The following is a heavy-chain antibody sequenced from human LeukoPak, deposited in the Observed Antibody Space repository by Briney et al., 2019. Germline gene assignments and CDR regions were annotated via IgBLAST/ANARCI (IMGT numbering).Heavy chain of an antibody. J-gene: IGHJ5*02. Sequence: SETLSLTCTVSGGSISSGSYYWSWIRQPAGKGLEWIGRIYTSGSTNYNPSLKSRVTIPVDTSKNQFSLKLSSVTAADTAVYYCARDLRRASSSSYWFDPWGQGTLVTVSS. V-gene: IGHV4-61*02. D-gene: IGHD6-6*01. CDR2: IYTSGST. CDR1: GGSISSGSYY. CDR3: ARDLRRASSSSYWFDP.